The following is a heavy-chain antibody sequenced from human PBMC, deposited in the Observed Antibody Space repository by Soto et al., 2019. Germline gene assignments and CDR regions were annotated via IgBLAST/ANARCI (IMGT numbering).Heavy chain of an antibody. CDR1: GFTFSSYA. V-gene: IGHV3-30-3*01. Sequence: GGSLRLSCAASGFTFSSYAMHWVRQAPGKGLEWVAVISYDGSNKYYADSVKGRFTISRDNSKNTLYLQMNSLRAEDTAIYYCANSNPHSSNCWFDPWGQGTLVTVSS. CDR2: ISYDGSNK. J-gene: IGHJ5*02. D-gene: IGHD6-13*01. CDR3: ANSNPHSSNCWFDP.